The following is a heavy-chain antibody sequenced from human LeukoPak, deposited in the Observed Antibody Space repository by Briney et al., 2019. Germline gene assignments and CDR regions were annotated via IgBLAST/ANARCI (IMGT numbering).Heavy chain of an antibody. Sequence: ASVKVSCKASGYTFTGYYIHWVRQAPGQGLEWMGWINPNSGGTDYAQKFQGRVTMTRDTSISTAYMELSRLRADDTAVYYCARGSFSADAPLVLDYFHHWGQGTLVTDSS. CDR2: INPNSGGT. CDR3: ARGSFSADAPLVLDYFHH. J-gene: IGHJ1*01. D-gene: IGHD5-18*01. V-gene: IGHV1-2*02. CDR1: GYTFTGYY.